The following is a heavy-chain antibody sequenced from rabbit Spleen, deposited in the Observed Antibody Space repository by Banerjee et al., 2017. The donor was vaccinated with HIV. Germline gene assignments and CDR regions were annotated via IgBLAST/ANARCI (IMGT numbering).Heavy chain of an antibody. D-gene: IGHD4-1*01. V-gene: IGHV1S40*01. CDR3: ARDLTGVIGWNFGL. J-gene: IGHJ6*01. Sequence: QSLEESGGDLVKPGASLTLTCTASGFSFSSSDYMCWVRQAPGKGLEWIACIAGSSSGFTYSATWAKRRFTISKTSSTTVSLQVTSLTGADTATYFCARDLTGVIGWNFGLWGPGTLVTVS. CDR1: GFSFSSSDY. CDR2: IAGSSSGFT.